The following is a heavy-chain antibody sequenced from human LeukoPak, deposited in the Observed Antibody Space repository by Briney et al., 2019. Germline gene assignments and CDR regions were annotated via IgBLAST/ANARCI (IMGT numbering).Heavy chain of an antibody. CDR2: VKQDGSEK. CDR1: GFTFSSYW. V-gene: IGHV3-7*01. Sequence: PGGSLRFSCAASGFTFSSYWLSWVRQAPGMGLEGVANVKQDGSEKYCVDSVKGRFTISRDNAKNSLYLQMNSLRAEDTAVYYCARADRGYSYGSIDYWGQGTLVTVSS. CDR3: ARADRGYSYGSIDY. J-gene: IGHJ4*02. D-gene: IGHD5-18*01.